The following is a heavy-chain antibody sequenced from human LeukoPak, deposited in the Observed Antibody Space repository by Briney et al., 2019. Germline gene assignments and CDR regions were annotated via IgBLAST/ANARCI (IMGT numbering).Heavy chain of an antibody. V-gene: IGHV4-31*03. CDR2: IYYSGST. CDR1: GGSISSGGYY. Sequence: PSQTLSLTCTVSGGSISSGGYYWSWIRQHPGKGLEWIGYIYYSGSTYYNPSLKSRVTISVDTSKNQFSLKLSSVTAAGTAVYYRARATVTVNWFDPWGQGTLVTVSS. D-gene: IGHD4-17*01. CDR3: ARATVTVNWFDP. J-gene: IGHJ5*02.